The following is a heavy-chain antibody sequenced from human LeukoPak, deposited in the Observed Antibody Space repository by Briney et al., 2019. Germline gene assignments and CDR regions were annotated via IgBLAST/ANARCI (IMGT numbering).Heavy chain of an antibody. J-gene: IGHJ4*02. CDR2: IYYSGST. Sequence: SETLSLTCTVSGGSISSSSYYWGWIRQPPGKGLEWIGSIYYSGSTYYNPSLKSRVTISVDTSKNQFSLKLSSVTATDTAVYYCARNEAAMVRGPYHYWGQGTLVTVSS. V-gene: IGHV4-39*07. D-gene: IGHD3-10*01. CDR1: GGSISSSSYY. CDR3: ARNEAAMVRGPYHY.